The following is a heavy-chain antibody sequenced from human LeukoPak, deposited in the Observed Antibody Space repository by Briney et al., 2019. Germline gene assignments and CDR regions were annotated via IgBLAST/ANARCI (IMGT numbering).Heavy chain of an antibody. Sequence: GGSLRLSCAASGFTFSSYSMNWVRQAPGKGLEWVSSISSSSSYIYYADSVKGRFTISRDNAKNSLYLQMNSLRAEDTAVYYCARVSSSWYYFDYWGQGTLVTVSS. CDR2: ISSSSSYI. V-gene: IGHV3-21*01. CDR3: ARVSSSWYYFDY. CDR1: GFTFSSYS. D-gene: IGHD6-13*01. J-gene: IGHJ4*02.